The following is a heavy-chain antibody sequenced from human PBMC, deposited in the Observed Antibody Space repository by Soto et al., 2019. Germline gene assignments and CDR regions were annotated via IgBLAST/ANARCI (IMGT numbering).Heavy chain of an antibody. CDR3: AGGGRG. J-gene: IGHJ2*01. D-gene: IGHD3-10*01. CDR2: ISSTGSI. V-gene: IGHV3-48*02. CDR1: GFTFSSYT. Sequence: EVQLVESGGGLVQPGGSLRLSCAASGFTFSSYTMNWVRQAPGKGLEWISSISSTGSIYQADSVKGRFTISRDNAKNSVLRQSNSRRDGDAVLYYWAGGGRGGGRGTLVTVSS.